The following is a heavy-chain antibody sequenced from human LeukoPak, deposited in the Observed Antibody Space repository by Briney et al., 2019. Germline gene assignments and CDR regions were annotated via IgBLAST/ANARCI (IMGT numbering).Heavy chain of an antibody. CDR3: ARVKGVGVPAASNWFDS. V-gene: IGHV4-31*03. J-gene: IGHJ5*01. CDR1: GGSISSGAYY. D-gene: IGHD2-2*01. Sequence: PSETLSLTCTVSGGSISSGAYYWSWIRQHPGKGLEWIGYIDYGGSTYYNPSLKSRVTISVDTSKNQFSLKLSSVTAADTAVYYCARVKGVGVPAASNWFDSWGQGTLVTVSS. CDR2: IDYGGST.